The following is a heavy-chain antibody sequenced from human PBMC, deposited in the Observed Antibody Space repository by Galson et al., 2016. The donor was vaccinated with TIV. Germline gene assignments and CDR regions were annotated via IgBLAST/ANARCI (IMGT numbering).Heavy chain of an antibody. J-gene: IGHJ4*02. V-gene: IGHV1-46*01. CDR3: TRDLGRRREY. CDR2: IDPSGGST. D-gene: IGHD1-26*01. CDR1: GYTFTNYY. Sequence: SVKVSCKASGYTFTNYYFHWVRQAPGHGLEWMGVIDPSGGSTTYAQKFQARVTMTRDTSATTVYMDLSSLKSDDTAVYYCTRDLGRRREYWGQGTLVTVSS.